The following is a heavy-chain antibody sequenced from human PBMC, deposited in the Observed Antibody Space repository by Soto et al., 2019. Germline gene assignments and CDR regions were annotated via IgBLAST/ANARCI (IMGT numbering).Heavy chain of an antibody. D-gene: IGHD5-18*01. Sequence: ASVKVYCKASGYTFTSYYMHWVRQAPGQGLEWMGIINPSGGSTSYAQKFQGRVTMTRDTSTSTVYMELSSLRSEDTAVYYCARGGWYSYGPDYYYYGMDVWGQGTTVTVSS. J-gene: IGHJ6*02. CDR3: ARGGWYSYGPDYYYYGMDV. CDR2: INPSGGST. V-gene: IGHV1-46*01. CDR1: GYTFTSYY.